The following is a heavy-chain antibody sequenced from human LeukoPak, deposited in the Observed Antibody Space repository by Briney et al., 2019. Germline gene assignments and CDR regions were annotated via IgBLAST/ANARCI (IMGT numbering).Heavy chain of an antibody. J-gene: IGHJ5*02. V-gene: IGHV3-23*01. CDR2: ISGSGGST. CDR1: GFTFSSYA. Sequence: GGSLRLSCAASGFTFSSYAMSWVRQAPGKGLEWVSAISGSGGSTYYADSVKGRFTIPRDNPKDTLYLQMNSLRAEDTAVYYCAKMAMIVVVGLSWFDPWGQGTLVTVSS. D-gene: IGHD3-22*01. CDR3: AKMAMIVVVGLSWFDP.